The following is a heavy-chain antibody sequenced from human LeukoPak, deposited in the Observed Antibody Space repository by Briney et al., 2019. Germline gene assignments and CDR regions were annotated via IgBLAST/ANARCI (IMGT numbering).Heavy chain of an antibody. D-gene: IGHD1-26*01. CDR1: GYSFTSYW. CDR3: AREPAGNAGIGYYYGMDV. J-gene: IGHJ6*04. V-gene: IGHV5-10-1*01. Sequence: GESLMISCKGSGYSFTSYWISWVRQMPGKGLEWMGRIDPSDSYTNYSPSFQGHVTISADKSISTAYRQCSSLKASDTAMYYCAREPAGNAGIGYYYGMDVWDKGTTVTVSS. CDR2: IDPSDSYT.